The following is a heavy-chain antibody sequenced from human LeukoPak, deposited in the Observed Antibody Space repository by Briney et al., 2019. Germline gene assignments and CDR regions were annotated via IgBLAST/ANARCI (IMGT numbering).Heavy chain of an antibody. CDR3: ARDQDIVVVVAALRQREMGGFDP. CDR2: MNPKSGNK. V-gene: IGHV1-8*01. Sequence: ASVKDSCKASGYTFTNYNINWVRQATGQGPEWMGWMNPKSGNKGYAQKFQGRVTMTRNTSISTAYMELSSLRSDDTAVYYCARDQDIVVVVAALRQREMGGFDPWGQGTLVTVSS. J-gene: IGHJ5*02. CDR1: GYTFTNYN. D-gene: IGHD2-15*01.